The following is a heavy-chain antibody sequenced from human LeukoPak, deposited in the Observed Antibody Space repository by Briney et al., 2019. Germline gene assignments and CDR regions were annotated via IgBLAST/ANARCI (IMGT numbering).Heavy chain of an antibody. D-gene: IGHD6-19*01. V-gene: IGHV3-23*01. J-gene: IGHJ4*02. CDR2: ISRSGGAT. Sequence: GGSLRLSCAASGFTFSNSAMNWVRQAPGKGLEWVSAISRSGGATYYADSVKGRFTISRDNSKNTLYLQMNSLRADDTAVYYCAKDGYSSGWSFDYWGQGTLVTVPS. CDR3: AKDGYSSGWSFDY. CDR1: GFTFSNSA.